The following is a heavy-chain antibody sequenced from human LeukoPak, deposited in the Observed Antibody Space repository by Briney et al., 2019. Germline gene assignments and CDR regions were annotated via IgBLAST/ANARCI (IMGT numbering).Heavy chain of an antibody. CDR3: ARGLAVAGDAFDI. V-gene: IGHV3-30-3*01. D-gene: IGHD6-19*01. J-gene: IGHJ3*02. CDR1: GFTFSSYA. Sequence: PGGSLRLSCAASGFTFSSYAMHWVRQAPGKGLEWVAVISYDGSNKYNADSVKGRFTISRDNSKNTLYLQMNSLRAEDTAVYYCARGLAVAGDAFDIWGQGTMVTVSS. CDR2: ISYDGSNK.